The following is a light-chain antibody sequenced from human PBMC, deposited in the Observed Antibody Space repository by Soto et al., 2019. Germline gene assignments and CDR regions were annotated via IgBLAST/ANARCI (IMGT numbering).Light chain of an antibody. Sequence: EIVLTQSPGTLSLSPGEGATLSCRASQSLASSFLAWYQQKPGQAPRLLIYAASSRATGISDRFSGSGSGTDFTLTINRLEPEDFAVYYCQQHGDSLTFGGGTKVDIK. V-gene: IGKV3-20*01. J-gene: IGKJ4*01. CDR2: AAS. CDR3: QQHGDSLT. CDR1: QSLASSF.